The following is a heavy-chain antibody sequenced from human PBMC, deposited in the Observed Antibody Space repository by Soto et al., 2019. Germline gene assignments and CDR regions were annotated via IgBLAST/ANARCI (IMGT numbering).Heavy chain of an antibody. CDR3: ARTKGVVPDYYGMDV. J-gene: IGHJ6*02. D-gene: IGHD3-10*01. CDR1: GFTFSSYA. Sequence: QVQLVESGGGVVQPGRSLRLSCAASGFTFSSYAMHWVRQTPGKGLEWVAVIAYDGSNKYYADSVKGRCTISRDNSKNTLYLQMNSLRAEDTAVYYCARTKGVVPDYYGMDVWDQGTTVTVSS. CDR2: IAYDGSNK. V-gene: IGHV3-30-3*01.